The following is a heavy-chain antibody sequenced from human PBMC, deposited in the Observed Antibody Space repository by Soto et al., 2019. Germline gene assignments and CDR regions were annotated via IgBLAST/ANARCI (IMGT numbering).Heavy chain of an antibody. V-gene: IGHV3-30*18. CDR1: GFTFTTYG. CDR2: ISYDGSNK. D-gene: IGHD2-2*01. J-gene: IGHJ4*02. Sequence: GGSLILSCAASGFTFTTYGMNWVRQAPGKGLEWVAVISYDGSNKLYADSVRGRFAISRDNSKNTLYLQMDSLRPEDTAVYYCAKDRGYWISPICFNIPDFDYCGQRAPVTV. CDR3: AKDRGYWISPICFNIPDFDY.